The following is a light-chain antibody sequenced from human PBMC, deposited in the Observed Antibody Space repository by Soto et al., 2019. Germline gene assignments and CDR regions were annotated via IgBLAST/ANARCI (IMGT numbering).Light chain of an antibody. J-gene: IGLJ1*01. Sequence: QSVLTQPPSASGTPGQGVTISCSGSSSNIGSNTVNWYQQLPGTAPKLLIYSNNQRPSGVPDRFSGSKSGTSASLAISGLQSKDEADYYCAAWDDSLNGYYVFGTGTKVTVL. V-gene: IGLV1-44*01. CDR3: AAWDDSLNGYYV. CDR1: SSNIGSNT. CDR2: SNN.